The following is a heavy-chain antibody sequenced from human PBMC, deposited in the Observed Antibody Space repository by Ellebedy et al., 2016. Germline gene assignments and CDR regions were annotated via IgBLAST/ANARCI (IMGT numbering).Heavy chain of an antibody. CDR1: GGTFSSYA. CDR2: IIPIFGTA. Sequence: SVKVSXXASGGTFSSYAISWVRQAPGQGLEWMGGIIPIFGTANYAQKFQGRVTITADESTSTAYMELSSLRSEDTAVYYCARWGLRDAFDIWGQGTMVTVSS. D-gene: IGHD3-16*01. V-gene: IGHV1-69*13. J-gene: IGHJ3*02. CDR3: ARWGLRDAFDI.